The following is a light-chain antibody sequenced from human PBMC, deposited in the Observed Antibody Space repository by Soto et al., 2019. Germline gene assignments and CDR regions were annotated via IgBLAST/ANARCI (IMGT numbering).Light chain of an antibody. V-gene: IGLV2-14*01. J-gene: IGLJ2*01. CDR2: DVS. CDR1: SSDVGGYNC. CDR3: SSYRSSNTVV. Sequence: QSALTQPASLSGSPGQSMTISCTGTSSDVGGYNCVSWYQQHPGKAPKLMMYDVSNRPSGVSNRFSGSKSGNTASLTISGLQAEDEADYYCSSYRSSNTVVFGGGTKVTVL.